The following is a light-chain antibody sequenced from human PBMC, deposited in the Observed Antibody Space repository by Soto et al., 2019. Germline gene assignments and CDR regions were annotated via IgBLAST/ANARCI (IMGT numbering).Light chain of an antibody. CDR3: KQSYSTQWT. V-gene: IGKV1-39*01. Sequence: IQMTQSQSSLSASVGDRVTIPCRASQGIRNDLGWYQQKPGKAPNLLIYAASSLQSGVPSRFSGAGSGTDFTLTIGNLHPEDFAIYYCKQSYSTQWTFGQGTKV. J-gene: IGKJ1*01. CDR2: AAS. CDR1: QGIRND.